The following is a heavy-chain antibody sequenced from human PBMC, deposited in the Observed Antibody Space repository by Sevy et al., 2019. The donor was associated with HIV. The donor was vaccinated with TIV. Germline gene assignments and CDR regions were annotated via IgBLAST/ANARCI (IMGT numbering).Heavy chain of an antibody. D-gene: IGHD6-6*01. CDR2: ISGSGGST. V-gene: IGHV3-23*01. Sequence: GGSLRLSCAASGFTFSSYAMSWVRQAPGKGLDWVSAISGSGGSTYYADSGKGRFTISRDNSKNTLYLQMNSLRAEDTAVYYCAKDLDQLVIAFDIWGQGTMVTVSS. J-gene: IGHJ3*02. CDR1: GFTFSSYA. CDR3: AKDLDQLVIAFDI.